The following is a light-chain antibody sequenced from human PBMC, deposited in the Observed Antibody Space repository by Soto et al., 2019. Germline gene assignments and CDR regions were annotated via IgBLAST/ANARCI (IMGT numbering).Light chain of an antibody. Sequence: QSPSVGDRFTITCRASQGISSYLAWYQQKPGKAPKLLIYAASTLQSGVPSRFSGSGSGTEFTLTISSLQPEDFATYYCQQLNSYPITFGQGTRLEIK. CDR3: QQLNSYPIT. CDR2: AAS. CDR1: QGISSY. J-gene: IGKJ5*01. V-gene: IGKV1-9*01.